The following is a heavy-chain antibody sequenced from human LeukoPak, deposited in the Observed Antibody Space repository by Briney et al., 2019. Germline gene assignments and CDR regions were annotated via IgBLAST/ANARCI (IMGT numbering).Heavy chain of an antibody. CDR3: ARGRDGGNYTPLDY. V-gene: IGHV4-59*01. Sequence: PSETLSLTCTVSGGSISSYYWNWIRQPPGKGLEWIGYIYHSGSTNYNPSLKSRVTISLDTSKNHFSLRLSSVAAADTAVYYCARGRDGGNYTPLDYWGQGTLVTVSS. CDR2: IYHSGST. J-gene: IGHJ4*02. D-gene: IGHD4-23*01. CDR1: GGSISSYY.